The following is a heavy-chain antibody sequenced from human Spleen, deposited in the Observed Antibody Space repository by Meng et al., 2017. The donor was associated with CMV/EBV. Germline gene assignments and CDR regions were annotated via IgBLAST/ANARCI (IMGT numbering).Heavy chain of an antibody. Sequence: GGSLRLSCAASGFTFTIYGMQWVRQAPGKGLEWVAFIRIDGSNQYYSDSVKGRFTISRDNFKGTLYLQMDSLSAEDTAVYYCAKLSARFGDFFSFDSWGQGALVTVSS. D-gene: IGHD3-10*01. CDR3: AKLSARFGDFFSFDS. V-gene: IGHV3-30*02. J-gene: IGHJ4*02. CDR1: GFTFTIYG. CDR2: IRIDGSNQ.